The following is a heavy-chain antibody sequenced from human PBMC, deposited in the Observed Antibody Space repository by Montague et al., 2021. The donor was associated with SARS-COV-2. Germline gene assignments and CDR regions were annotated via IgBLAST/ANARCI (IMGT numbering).Heavy chain of an antibody. V-gene: IGHV4-31*03. CDR3: ARASGKKTIFGVVISYFDD. D-gene: IGHD3-3*01. CDR1: GGSISSGGCY. J-gene: IGHJ4*02. CDR2: IYYSGST. Sequence: TLSLTCTVSGGSISSGGCYWSWIRQYPGKGLEWIGYIYYSGSTYYNPSLKSRVAISVDTSKNQFSLKLSSVTAADTAVYYCARASGKKTIFGVVISYFDDWGQGTLVTVSS.